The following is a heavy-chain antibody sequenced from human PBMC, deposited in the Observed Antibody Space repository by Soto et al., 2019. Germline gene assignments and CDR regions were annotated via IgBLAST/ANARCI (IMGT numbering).Heavy chain of an antibody. J-gene: IGHJ6*02. CDR3: ARGGKYCTNGGCSFYGMDV. CDR2: SSAYNGNT. D-gene: IGHD2-8*01. CDR1: GYTFTSYG. V-gene: IGHV1-18*01. Sequence: QVQLVQSGAEVKKPGASVKVSYKASGYTFTSYGISWVRQAPGQGLEWMGWSSAYNGNTNYAQKFQGRVTMTTDRATSTAYMELRSLRSDDTAVYYCARGGKYCTNGGCSFYGMDVWGQGTTVTVSS.